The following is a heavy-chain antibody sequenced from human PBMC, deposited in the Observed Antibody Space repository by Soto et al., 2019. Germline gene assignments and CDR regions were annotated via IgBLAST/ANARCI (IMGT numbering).Heavy chain of an antibody. CDR3: ARDRDSGWYNGLAY. D-gene: IGHD6-19*01. CDR2: INTSGGTP. V-gene: IGHV1-46*01. Sequence: QVQLVQSGAEVKKPGASVKVSCMASGYTFSNYYMHWVRPAPGQGLEWMGVINTSGGTPRSAQRFKGRLTMTSDTSTGTVYMELTSLTSDDTAVYYCARDRDSGWYNGLAYWGQGTLVTVSS. J-gene: IGHJ4*02. CDR1: GYTFSNYY.